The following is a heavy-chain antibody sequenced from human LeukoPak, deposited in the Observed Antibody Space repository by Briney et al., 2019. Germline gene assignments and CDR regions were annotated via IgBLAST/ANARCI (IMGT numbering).Heavy chain of an antibody. CDR2: INAGNGNT. CDR3: ARSWNIYYYYGMDV. J-gene: IGHJ6*02. CDR1: GYTFTSYA. V-gene: IGHV1-3*01. D-gene: IGHD1/OR15-1a*01. Sequence: GASVKVSCKASGYTFTSYAMHWVRQAPGQRLEWMGWINAGNGNTKYSQKFQGRVTITRDTSASTANMELSSLRSEDTAVYYCARSWNIYYYYGMDVWGQGTTVTVSS.